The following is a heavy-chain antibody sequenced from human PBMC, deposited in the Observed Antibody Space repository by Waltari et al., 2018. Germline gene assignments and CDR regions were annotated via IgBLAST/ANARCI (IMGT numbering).Heavy chain of an antibody. Sequence: EVQLVESGGGLVQPGGSLRLSCAASGFSFSAYWMHWVRQSPWKGLEWVSRIDENGISITYVDSVQGRFTTSRDNAKNTLYLQMNSLRAEDSAVYYCTRDLYRGSDHWGRGTLVSVSS. CDR1: GFSFSAYW. V-gene: IGHV3-74*01. J-gene: IGHJ4*02. D-gene: IGHD3-10*01. CDR3: TRDLYRGSDH. CDR2: IDENGISI.